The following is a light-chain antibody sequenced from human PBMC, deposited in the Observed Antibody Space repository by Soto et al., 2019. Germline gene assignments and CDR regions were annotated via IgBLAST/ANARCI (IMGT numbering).Light chain of an antibody. CDR1: SSDVGGYNY. CDR2: EVS. J-gene: IGLJ1*01. CDR3: SSYAGRDSYV. Sequence: QSALPQPPSASGSPGQSVAISCTGTSSDVGGYNYVSWYQHHPGKAPQVMIYEVSKRPSGVPDRFSGSKSGNTASLTVSGLQAEDEADYYCSSYAGRDSYVFGTGTKVTVL. V-gene: IGLV2-8*01.